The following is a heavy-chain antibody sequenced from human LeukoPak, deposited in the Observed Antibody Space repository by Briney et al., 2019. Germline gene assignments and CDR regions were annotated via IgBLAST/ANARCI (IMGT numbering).Heavy chain of an antibody. CDR3: AREVGTPQAFDI. V-gene: IGHV3-21*01. J-gene: IGHJ3*02. CDR2: ISSSSSYI. D-gene: IGHD1-26*01. Sequence: GGSLRLSCAASGFTFSSYSMNWVRQAPGKGLEWVSSISSSSSYIYYADSVRGRFTIPRDNAKDSLYLQMNSLKAEDTAIYYCAREVGTPQAFDIWGQGTMVTVSS. CDR1: GFTFSSYS.